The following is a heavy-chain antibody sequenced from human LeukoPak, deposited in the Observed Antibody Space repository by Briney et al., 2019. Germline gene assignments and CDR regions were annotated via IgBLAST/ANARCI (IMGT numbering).Heavy chain of an antibody. J-gene: IGHJ4*02. CDR2: IYHSGST. CDR1: GGSISSGGYS. CDR3: ARGVRGVRFDY. Sequence: PSETLSLTCAVSGGSISSGGYSWSWIRQPPGKGLEWIGYIYHSGSTYYNPSLKSRVTISVDRSKNQFSLKLSSVTAADTAVYYCARGVRGVRFDYWGQGTLVTVSS. D-gene: IGHD3-10*01. V-gene: IGHV4-30-2*01.